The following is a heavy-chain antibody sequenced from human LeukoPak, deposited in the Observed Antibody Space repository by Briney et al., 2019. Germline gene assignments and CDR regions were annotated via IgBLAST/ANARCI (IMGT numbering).Heavy chain of an antibody. D-gene: IGHD5-12*01. CDR3: AKGKIVATKNTGYYFDY. V-gene: IGHV3-23*01. J-gene: IGHJ4*02. CDR2: ISGNGGST. Sequence: GGSLRLSCSASGFTLSSYAMNWVRQAPGKGLEWVSAISGNGGSTYYADSVKGRFTISRDNSKDTLYLQMNSLRAEDTAVYYCAKGKIVATKNTGYYFDYWGQGTLVTVSS. CDR1: GFTLSSYA.